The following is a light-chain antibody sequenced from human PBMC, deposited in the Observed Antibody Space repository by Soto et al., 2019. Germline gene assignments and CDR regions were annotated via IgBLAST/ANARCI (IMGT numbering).Light chain of an antibody. J-gene: IGKJ2*01. V-gene: IGKV3-20*01. Sequence: EIVLTQSPATLSLSPGERASLSCRASQSVSNSYLAWDQQKPGQAPRLLIFGASNRATGIPDRFSGSGSGTDFTLTISRLEPEDFAVYYCQQYGTSPRTFGQGTKLEIK. CDR2: GAS. CDR3: QQYGTSPRT. CDR1: QSVSNSY.